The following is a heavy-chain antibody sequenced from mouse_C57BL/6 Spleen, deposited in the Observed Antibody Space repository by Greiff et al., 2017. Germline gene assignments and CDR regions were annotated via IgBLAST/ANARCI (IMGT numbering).Heavy chain of an antibody. CDR2: INPNNGGT. V-gene: IGHV1-22*01. Sequence: VQLKQSGPELVKPGASVKMSCKASGYTFTDYNMHWVKQSHGKSLEWIGYINPNNGGTSYNQKFKGKATLTVNKSSSTAYMELRSLTSEDSAVYYCARGDYYYGSSSDYFDYWGQGTTLTVSS. D-gene: IGHD1-1*01. CDR1: GYTFTDYN. CDR3: ARGDYYYGSSSDYFDY. J-gene: IGHJ2*01.